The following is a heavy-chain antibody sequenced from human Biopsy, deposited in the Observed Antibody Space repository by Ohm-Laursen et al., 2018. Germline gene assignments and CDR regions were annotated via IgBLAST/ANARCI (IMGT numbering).Heavy chain of an antibody. CDR3: ARGDYFDSNGYFWFDP. Sequence: TLSLTCTVSGGSISSGGSYWSWLRQRPGMGLEWIGYIFNSANTYYNPSLKNLITISGDTSKNQFSLKLNSVTAADTAVYYCARGDYFDSNGYFWFDPWGQGTLVTVSS. V-gene: IGHV4-31*01. J-gene: IGHJ5*02. CDR2: IFNSANT. CDR1: GGSISSGGSY. D-gene: IGHD3-22*01.